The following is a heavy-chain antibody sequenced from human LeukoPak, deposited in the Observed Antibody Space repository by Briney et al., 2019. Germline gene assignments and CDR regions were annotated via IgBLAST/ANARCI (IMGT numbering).Heavy chain of an antibody. CDR3: ARDHPNKRTDY. CDR1: GFIFSDYS. D-gene: IGHD2/OR15-2a*01. CDR2: ISLSGSST. V-gene: IGHV3-11*04. J-gene: IGHJ4*02. Sequence: GGSLGLSCAASGFIFSDYSMTWLRQAPGKGLEWVSYISLSGSSTYYADSVKGRFTISRDNAKNSLYLQMNSLRVEDTAIYYCARDHPNKRTDYWGQGTLVSVSS.